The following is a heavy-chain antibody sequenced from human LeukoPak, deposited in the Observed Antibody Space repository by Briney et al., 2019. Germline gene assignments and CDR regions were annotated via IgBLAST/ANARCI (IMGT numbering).Heavy chain of an antibody. CDR3: ASENYYDSSGYW. Sequence: GGSLRLSCTVSGFTVSSYSMNWVRQAPGKGLEWVSSISSSSSYIYYADSVKGRFTISRDNAKNSLYLQMNSLRAEDTAVYYCASENYYDSSGYWWGQGTMVTVSS. J-gene: IGHJ3*01. CDR1: GFTVSSYS. D-gene: IGHD3-22*01. CDR2: ISSSSSYI. V-gene: IGHV3-21*01.